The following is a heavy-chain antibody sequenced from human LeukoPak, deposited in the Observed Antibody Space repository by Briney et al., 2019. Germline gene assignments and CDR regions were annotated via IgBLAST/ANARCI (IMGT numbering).Heavy chain of an antibody. J-gene: IGHJ2*01. CDR3: SSPWGRWFGEFIWSFDL. Sequence: ASVTVSCKASGYTFTAYYIHWVRQAPRQGIEWMGWINPNSGGTNYAHRFHGTFPITRDTSITTSYMDLSRLRSYDTAIYFCSSPWGRWFGEFIWSFDLWGRGTLVTVSS. CDR1: GYTFTAYY. CDR2: INPNSGGT. V-gene: IGHV1-2*02. D-gene: IGHD3-10*01.